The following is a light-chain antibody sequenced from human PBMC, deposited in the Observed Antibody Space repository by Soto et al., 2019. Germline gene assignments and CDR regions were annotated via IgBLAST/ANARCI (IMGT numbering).Light chain of an antibody. V-gene: IGKV1-5*03. Sequence: DIQMTQSPSTLSASVGDRVTITCRASQSISNWLAWYQQKPGKAPKLLIYKASSLESGVPSTFSGSGSGTEFTLTISSLQPDDFATYYYQQYDSYSTWTFGQGTKVEIK. CDR3: QQYDSYSTWT. CDR1: QSISNW. CDR2: KAS. J-gene: IGKJ1*01.